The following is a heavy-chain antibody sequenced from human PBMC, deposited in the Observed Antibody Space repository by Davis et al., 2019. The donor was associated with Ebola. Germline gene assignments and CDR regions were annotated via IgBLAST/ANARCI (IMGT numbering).Heavy chain of an antibody. V-gene: IGHV4-61*01. D-gene: IGHD7-27*01. CDR2: IFYTGST. CDR3: AAEGDTGAYED. Sequence: MPSETLSLTCSVSGASVRSDSYYWTWIRRPPGKGLEWLGYIFYTGSTNYNSSLKSRLTISRDTSTNQFSLKLTSMTAADTAAYYCAAEGDTGAYEDWGQGSLVTVSS. J-gene: IGHJ4*02. CDR1: GASVRSDSYY.